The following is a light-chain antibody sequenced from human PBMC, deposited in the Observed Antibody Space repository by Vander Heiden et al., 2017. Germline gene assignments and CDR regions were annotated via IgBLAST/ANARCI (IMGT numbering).Light chain of an antibody. J-gene: IGLJ2*01. CDR2: DGG. V-gene: IGLV3-21*02. Sequence: SYVLTQPPSVSVAPGQTARITCGGNNIRSKSVYWYQQKPGQAPVLVVEDGGGRASRIPGRISGSNSENTATPTISRGGGGEEAGYYCPVGGSKKDHVFIGGGAKVT. CDR3: PVGGSKKDHVF. CDR1: NIRSKS.